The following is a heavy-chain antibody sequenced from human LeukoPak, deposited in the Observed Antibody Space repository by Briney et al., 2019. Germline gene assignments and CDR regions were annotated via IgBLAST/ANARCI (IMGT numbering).Heavy chain of an antibody. V-gene: IGHV4-39*01. CDR2: IYYSGST. CDR3: ARHVPPRYGSGFYYFDY. CDR1: GGSISSSSYY. Sequence: PSETLSLTCTVSGGSISSSSYYWGWIRQPPGKGLEWIGSIYYSGSTYYNPSLKSRVTISVDTPKNQFSLKLSSVTAADTAVYYCARHVPPRYGSGFYYFDYWGQGTLVTVSS. D-gene: IGHD3-10*01. J-gene: IGHJ4*02.